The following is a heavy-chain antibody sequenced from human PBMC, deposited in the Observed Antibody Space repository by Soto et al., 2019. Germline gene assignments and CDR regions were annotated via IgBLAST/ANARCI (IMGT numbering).Heavy chain of an antibody. V-gene: IGHV1-18*01. D-gene: IGHD6-6*01. CDR3: ARIVGPRPDYYYYNMDV. CDR1: GYTFTSYG. Sequence: ASVKVSCKASGYTFTSYGISWVRQAPGQGLEWMGWISAYNGNTNYAQKLQGRVTMTTDTSTSTAYMELRSLRSDDTAVYYCARIVGPRPDYYYYNMDVWGQGTTVTVSS. J-gene: IGHJ6*02. CDR2: ISAYNGNT.